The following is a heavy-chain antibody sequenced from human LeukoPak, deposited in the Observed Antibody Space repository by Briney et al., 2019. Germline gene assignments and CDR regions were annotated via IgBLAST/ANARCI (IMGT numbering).Heavy chain of an antibody. CDR2: IHHGGNT. V-gene: IGHV4-38-2*01. CDR3: ARWLGNGFAI. Sequence: SETLSLTCAVSGYPVSSNSYWAWIRQSPGKGLEWIGSIHHGGNTYYNPSLMSRVSMSLDTSKNQCSLNLNSVTAADTAVFYCARWLGNGFAIWGQGTMVTVSS. J-gene: IGHJ3*02. CDR1: GYPVSSNSY. D-gene: IGHD6-19*01.